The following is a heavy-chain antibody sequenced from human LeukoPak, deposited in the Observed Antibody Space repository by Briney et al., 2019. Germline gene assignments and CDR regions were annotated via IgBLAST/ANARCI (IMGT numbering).Heavy chain of an antibody. CDR1: GFTFSDYY. D-gene: IGHD5-24*01. V-gene: IGHV3-11*01. CDR3: ARAPRRDGYNIDY. Sequence: GGSLRLSCAASGFTFSDYYMSWIRQAPGKGLEWVSYISSSGSTIYYADSVKGRFTISRDNAKNSLYLQINSLRAEDTAVYYCARAPRRDGYNIDYWGQGTLVTVSS. CDR2: ISSSGSTI. J-gene: IGHJ4*02.